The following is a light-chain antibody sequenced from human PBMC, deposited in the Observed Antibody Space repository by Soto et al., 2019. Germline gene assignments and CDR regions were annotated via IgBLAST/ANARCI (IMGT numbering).Light chain of an antibody. CDR2: DAS. CDR1: QDINKN. V-gene: IGKV1-33*01. Sequence: DMKMTQSPSSLSASVGDRVPITCQASQDINKNLIWYQQKPGKAPKLLIYDASDLETGVPLRFSGSGSGTGFTFTISSLQPEDFATYYCQQYESLPLTFGQGTRLEIK. CDR3: QQYESLPLT. J-gene: IGKJ5*01.